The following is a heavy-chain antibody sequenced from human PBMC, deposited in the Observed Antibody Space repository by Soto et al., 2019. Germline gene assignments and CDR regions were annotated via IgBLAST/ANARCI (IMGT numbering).Heavy chain of an antibody. CDR3: ARDRRILCSGGSYDAVEYFQL. Sequence: QVQLVQSGAAVKKPGSSVKVSCKASGGTFSSYAISWVRQAPGQGTEWMGGIIPIFATANYAQQFQGRVTITADKSTNTAYMELSRLRSEDTAVYYGARDRRILCSGGSYDAVEYFQLRCQGTV. CDR2: IIPIFATA. V-gene: IGHV1-69*06. J-gene: IGHJ1*01. D-gene: IGHD2-15*01. CDR1: GGTFSSYA.